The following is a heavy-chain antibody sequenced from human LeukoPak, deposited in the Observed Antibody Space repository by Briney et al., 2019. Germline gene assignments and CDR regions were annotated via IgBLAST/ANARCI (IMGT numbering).Heavy chain of an antibody. D-gene: IGHD6-13*01. Sequence: GGSLRLSCAASGFTFSGSAMHWVRQASGKGLEWVGRIRSKANSYATAYAASVKGRFTISRDDSNNTAYLQINSLKTEDTAVYYCTTRGNSSSWYSWGQGTLVTVSS. CDR2: IRSKANSYAT. V-gene: IGHV3-73*01. J-gene: IGHJ4*02. CDR3: TTRGNSSSWYS. CDR1: GFTFSGSA.